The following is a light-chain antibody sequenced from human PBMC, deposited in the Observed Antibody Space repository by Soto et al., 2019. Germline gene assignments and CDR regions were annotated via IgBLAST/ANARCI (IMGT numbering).Light chain of an antibody. Sequence: DIHVTQSPSSLPASLGDRVTITCRASANLKNYLTWYQQKPGKAPKHLIYGASTLKTGVPSRVSGSGSGTELTFTIGGLQPADFATYYCAQIYTAQWTFGQGTRVDLK. CDR2: GAS. J-gene: IGKJ1*01. CDR3: AQIYTAQWT. CDR1: ANLKNY. V-gene: IGKV1-39*01.